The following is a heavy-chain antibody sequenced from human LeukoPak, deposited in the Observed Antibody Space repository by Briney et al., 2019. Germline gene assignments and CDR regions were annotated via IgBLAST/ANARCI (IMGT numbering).Heavy chain of an antibody. D-gene: IGHD6-6*01. CDR2: IYTSGST. CDR3: ARGEAARRNYYYYSMDV. Sequence: PSETLSLTCIVSGVSISSHSWSWVRQPAGKGLEWIGRIYTSGSTNYNPSLKSRVTISGDNSKNQFSLKLTSVTAADTAVYYCARGEAARRNYYYYSMDVWGKGITVSLS. V-gene: IGHV4-4*07. J-gene: IGHJ6*03. CDR1: GVSISSHS.